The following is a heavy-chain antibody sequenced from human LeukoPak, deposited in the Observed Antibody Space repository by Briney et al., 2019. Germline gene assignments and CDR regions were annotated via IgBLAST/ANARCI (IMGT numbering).Heavy chain of an antibody. CDR2: IRQDGGEK. Sequence: GGSLRLSCAASGFTFSSYEMNWVRQAPGKGLEWVASIRQDGGEKSYVDSVKGRLTISRDNTKNSLYLQMSSLRAEDTGAYYCARDGTAAGLYFDLWGQGTLVTVSS. CDR3: ARDGTAAGLYFDL. CDR1: GFTFSSYE. J-gene: IGHJ4*02. D-gene: IGHD6-13*01. V-gene: IGHV3-7*01.